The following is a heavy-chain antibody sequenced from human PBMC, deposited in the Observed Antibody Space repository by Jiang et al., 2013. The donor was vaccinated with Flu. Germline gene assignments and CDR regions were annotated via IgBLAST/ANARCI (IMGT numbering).Heavy chain of an antibody. Sequence: FSSYGMHWVRQAPGKGLEWVAVISYDGSNKYYADSVKGRFTISRDNSKNTLYLQMNSLRAEDTAVYYCARDTAMADFDYWGQGTLVTVSS. CDR2: ISYDGSNK. CDR1: FSSYG. J-gene: IGHJ4*02. D-gene: IGHD5-18*01. CDR3: ARDTAMADFDY. V-gene: IGHV3-30*03.